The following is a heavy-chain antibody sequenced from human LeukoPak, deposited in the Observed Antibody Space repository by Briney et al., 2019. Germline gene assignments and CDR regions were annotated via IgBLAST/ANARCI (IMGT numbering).Heavy chain of an antibody. CDR2: ISGSGGST. D-gene: IGHD3-9*01. V-gene: IGHV3-23*01. CDR3: AKDIFTWGLRYFDWLLSGPTGGY. J-gene: IGHJ4*02. Sequence: GGSLRLSCAASGFTFSSYAMSWVRQAPGKGLEWVSAISGSGGSTYYADSVKGRFTISRDNSKNTLYLQMNSLRAEDTAVYYCAKDIFTWGLRYFDWLLSGPTGGYWGQGTLVTVSS. CDR1: GFTFSSYA.